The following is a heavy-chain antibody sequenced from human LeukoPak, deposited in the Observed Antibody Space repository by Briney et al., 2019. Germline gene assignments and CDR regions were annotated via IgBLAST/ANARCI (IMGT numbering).Heavy chain of an antibody. CDR1: GFSFSSHW. CDR2: IKQDGSEK. J-gene: IGHJ3*02. CDR3: ARSPRYSGSYGDAFDM. D-gene: IGHD1-26*01. V-gene: IGHV3-7*02. Sequence: PGGSLRLSCAASGFSFSSHWMSWVRQAPGKGLEWVANIKQDGSEKYYVDSVKGRFTISRDNAKNSLYLQMNNLRAEDTAVYYCARSPRYSGSYGDAFDMWGQGTMVTVSS.